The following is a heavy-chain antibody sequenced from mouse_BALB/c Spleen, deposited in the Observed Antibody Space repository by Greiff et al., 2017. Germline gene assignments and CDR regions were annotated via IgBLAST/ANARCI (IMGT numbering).Heavy chain of an antibody. V-gene: IGHV1-9*01. CDR1: GYTFSSYW. CDR3: ARRTTAAWFAY. Sequence: QVQLQQSGAELMKPGASVKISCKATGYTFSSYWIEWVKQRPGHGLEWIGEILPGSGSTNYNEKFKGKATFTADTSSNTAYMQLSSLTSEDSAVYYCARRTTAAWFAYWGQGTLVTVSA. CDR2: ILPGSGST. J-gene: IGHJ3*01. D-gene: IGHD1-2*01.